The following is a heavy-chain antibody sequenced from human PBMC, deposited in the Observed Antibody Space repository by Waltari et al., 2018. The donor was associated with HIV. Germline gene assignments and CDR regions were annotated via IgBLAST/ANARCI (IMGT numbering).Heavy chain of an antibody. Sequence: EVQLLESGGGLVQPGESLRLSCAGSEFTFSTDAMHWVREAPGMGLEWVASISGSGGSTYYADSVKGRFTISRDNFKDSLSLNMNNLRAEDTAVYYCARGFDTNDGSPEYWGQGTLVTVSS. J-gene: IGHJ4*02. CDR3: ARGFDTNDGSPEY. CDR1: EFTFSTDA. CDR2: ISGSGGST. V-gene: IGHV3-23*01. D-gene: IGHD2-8*01.